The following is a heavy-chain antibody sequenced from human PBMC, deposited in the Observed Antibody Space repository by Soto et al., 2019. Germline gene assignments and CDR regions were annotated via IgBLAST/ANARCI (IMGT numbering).Heavy chain of an antibody. V-gene: IGHV3-74*01. D-gene: IGHD6-19*01. CDR3: ARNQLYVRGRPKYSSGWVGYYMDV. CDR1: GFTFSSYW. J-gene: IGHJ6*03. CDR2: INSDGSST. Sequence: EVQLVESGGGLVQPGGSLRLSCAASGFTFSSYWMHWVRQAPGKGLVWVSRINSDGSSTSYADSVKGRFTISRDNAKNTLYLQMNSLRAADTAVYYCARNQLYVRGRPKYSSGWVGYYMDVWGKGTTVTVSS.